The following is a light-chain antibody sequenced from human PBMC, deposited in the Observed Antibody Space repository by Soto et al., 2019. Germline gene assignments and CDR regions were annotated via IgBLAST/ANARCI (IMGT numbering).Light chain of an antibody. Sequence: QSAMTQPASVSGSPGQSITISCTGASSDVGTYNLVSWYQQHPGKAPKLIIYEGSKRPSGVSNRFSGSKSGDTASLSISGLHADDEADYYCCSFARGTTYVFGTGTKVTVL. J-gene: IGLJ1*01. CDR1: SSDVGTYNL. CDR3: CSFARGTTYV. CDR2: EGS. V-gene: IGLV2-23*01.